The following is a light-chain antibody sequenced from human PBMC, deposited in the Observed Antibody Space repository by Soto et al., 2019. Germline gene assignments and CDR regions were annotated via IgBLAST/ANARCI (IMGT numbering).Light chain of an antibody. V-gene: IGKV3-15*01. Sequence: VLTQSPATLSLSPGERATLSCRASQLVSSYLAWYQQKPGQAPRLLIYGASTRATGIPARFSGSGSGTEFTLTISSLQSEDFAVYYCQQYNNWPPITFGGGTKVDIK. CDR3: QQYNNWPPIT. J-gene: IGKJ4*01. CDR1: QLVSSY. CDR2: GAS.